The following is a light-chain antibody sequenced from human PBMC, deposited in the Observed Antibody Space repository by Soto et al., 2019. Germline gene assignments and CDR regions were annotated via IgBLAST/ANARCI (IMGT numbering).Light chain of an antibody. V-gene: IGKV1-33*01. J-gene: IGKJ4*01. CDR3: QQSDNLPLT. CDR2: DAS. Sequence: DIQMIQSPSSLSASVGDRVTITCQANQDIKSYLNWFQQKPGKAPKLLIFDASKLETGVPSRFSGSGSGTDFTFTISSLQPDDSATYYCQQSDNLPLTFGGGTKVEIK. CDR1: QDIKSY.